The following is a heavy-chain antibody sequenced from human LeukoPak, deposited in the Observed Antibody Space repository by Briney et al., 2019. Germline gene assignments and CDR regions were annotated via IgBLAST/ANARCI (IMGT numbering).Heavy chain of an antibody. CDR1: GFTFSSYA. D-gene: IGHD2-2*02. CDR3: ARLWGHCSSTSCYTDY. J-gene: IGHJ4*02. Sequence: GGSLRLSCAASGFTFSSYAMHWVRQAPGKGLEWVAVISYDGSNKYYADSVKGRFTISRDNSKNTLYLQMNSLRAEDTAVYYCARLWGHCSSTSCYTDYWGQGALVTVSS. V-gene: IGHV3-30-3*01. CDR2: ISYDGSNK.